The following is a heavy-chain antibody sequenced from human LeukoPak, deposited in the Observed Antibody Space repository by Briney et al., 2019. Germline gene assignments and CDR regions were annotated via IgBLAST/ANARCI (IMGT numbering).Heavy chain of an antibody. CDR1: GYSMSSGYY. CDR3: ARGESGSWYSSSWYY. CDR2: IYYSGST. J-gene: IGHJ4*02. V-gene: IGHV4-38-2*02. Sequence: PSETLSLTCTVSGYSMSSGYYWGWIRQPPGKGLEWIGSIYYSGSTYYNPSLKSRVTISVDTSKNQFSLKLSSVTAADTAVYYCARGESGSWYSSSWYYWGQGTLVTVSS. D-gene: IGHD6-13*01.